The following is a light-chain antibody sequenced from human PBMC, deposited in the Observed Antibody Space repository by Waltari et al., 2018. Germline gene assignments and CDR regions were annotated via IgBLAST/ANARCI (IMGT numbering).Light chain of an antibody. J-gene: IGKJ2*01. V-gene: IGKV4-1*01. CDR3: QQYYSPPFT. CDR1: QTVLYSSNSKNY. CDR2: WAS. Sequence: VQTNSLDLLAGSQDQWATINSGSSQTVLYSSNSKNYLAWYQQKPGQPPKLLIYWASTRESGVPDRFSGSGSGTDFTLTISSLQAEDVAVYYCQQYYSPPFTFGQGTKLEIK.